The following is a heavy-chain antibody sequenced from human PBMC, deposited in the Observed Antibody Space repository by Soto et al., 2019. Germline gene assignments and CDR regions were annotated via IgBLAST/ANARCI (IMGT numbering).Heavy chain of an antibody. CDR3: ACGGPAYYDFWSGYPTYYYYYYGMDV. J-gene: IGHJ6*02. CDR1: GYTFTSYA. CDR2: ISAGNGNT. V-gene: IGHV1-3*01. D-gene: IGHD3-3*01. Sequence: ASVKVSCKASGYTFTSYAMHWVRQAPGQRLEWMGWISAGNGNTKYSQKFQGRVTITRDTSASTAYMELSSLRSEDTAVYYCACGGPAYYDFWSGYPTYYYYYYGMDVWGQGTTVTVSS.